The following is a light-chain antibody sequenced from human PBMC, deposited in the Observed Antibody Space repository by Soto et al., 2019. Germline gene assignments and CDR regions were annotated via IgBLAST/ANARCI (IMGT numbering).Light chain of an antibody. CDR2: GAS. V-gene: IGKV3-15*01. CDR1: QSVSSN. CDR3: QQYNNWPPGT. J-gene: IGKJ5*01. Sequence: DIVLTQSPGTLSLSPGERATLYCRASQSVSSNLAWYQQKPGQAPRLLIYGASTRATGIPARFSGSGSGTEFTLTISSLQSEDFAVYYCQQYNNWPPGTFGQGTRLEIK.